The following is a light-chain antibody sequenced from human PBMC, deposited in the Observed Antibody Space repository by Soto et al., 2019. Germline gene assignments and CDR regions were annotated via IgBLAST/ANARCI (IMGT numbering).Light chain of an antibody. CDR2: GAS. Sequence: EVVLTQSPGTLSSSPGERATLSCRASQSVTSNYLAWYQQKRGQAPRLLIWGASIRATDLPDRFRGGGSGTDFTLTIRRLEAEDFAMYYCQQYDIWPPYTFGQGTKVEF. CDR1: QSVTSNY. J-gene: IGKJ2*01. V-gene: IGKV3-20*01. CDR3: QQYDIWPPYT.